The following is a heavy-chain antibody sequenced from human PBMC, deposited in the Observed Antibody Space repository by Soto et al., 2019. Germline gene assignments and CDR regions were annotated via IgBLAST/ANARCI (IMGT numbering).Heavy chain of an antibody. CDR2: ITSSDVT. V-gene: IGHV3-48*01. D-gene: IGHD2-2*01. CDR1: GFTFSTHS. CDR3: VGEVGFQLIY. J-gene: IGHJ4*02. Sequence: EVQLVESGGGLVQPGGSLRLSCAASGFTFSTHSMNWVRQAPGKGLEWISYITSSDVTMYADSVKGRFTISRDNDKNALYLQMNSLRGEDTAVYFCVGEVGFQLIYWGQGTLVTVSS.